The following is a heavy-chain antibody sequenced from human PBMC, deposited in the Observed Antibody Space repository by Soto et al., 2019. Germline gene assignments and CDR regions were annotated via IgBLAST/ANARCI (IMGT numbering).Heavy chain of an antibody. CDR1: GYTFSSYG. CDR2: ISGYNGKT. D-gene: IGHD6-13*01. J-gene: IGHJ4*02. V-gene: IGHV1-18*04. CDR3: ARDVRRIAAAGTGY. Sequence: ASVKVSCKASGYTFSSYGISWVRQALGQGLEWMGWISGYNGKTQYAQKVQGRITLTTDTATSTAYMELRSLRSDDTAVYYCARDVRRIAAAGTGYWGQGTLVTVSS.